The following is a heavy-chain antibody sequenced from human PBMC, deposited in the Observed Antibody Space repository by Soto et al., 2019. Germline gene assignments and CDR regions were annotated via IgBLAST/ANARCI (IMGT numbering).Heavy chain of an antibody. CDR2: ISTNGGST. Sequence: GGSLRLSCSVFGFTFSSYTMHWVRQAPGKGLQYVSSISTNGGSTYYADSVKGRFTISRDNSKNTLYLQMSSLRVEDTAVYYCVKDRYVDYWGQGTLVTVSS. CDR1: GFTFSSYT. CDR3: VKDRYVDY. J-gene: IGHJ4*02. V-gene: IGHV3-64D*06.